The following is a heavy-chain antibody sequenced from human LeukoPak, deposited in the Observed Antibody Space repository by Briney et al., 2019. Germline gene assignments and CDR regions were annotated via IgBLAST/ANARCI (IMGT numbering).Heavy chain of an antibody. Sequence: SETLSLTCTVPVGSISSYYWSWIRQPGGKGLEWIGRIYTSGSTNYNPSRKSRVTISVDTSKNQFALKLSSVTAADTAVYYCAREGRLPYFDYWGQGTLVTVSS. CDR2: IYTSGST. J-gene: IGHJ4*02. CDR1: VGSISSYY. V-gene: IGHV4-4*07. CDR3: AREGRLPYFDY. D-gene: IGHD5/OR15-5a*01.